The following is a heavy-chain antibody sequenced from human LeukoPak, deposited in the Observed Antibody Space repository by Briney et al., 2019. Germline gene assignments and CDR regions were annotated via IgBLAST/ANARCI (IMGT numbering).Heavy chain of an antibody. Sequence: GGSLRLSCAASGFTFSSYAMSWVRQAPGKGLEWVAGISDSGGRTNYADSVKGRFTISRDSPKNTLHLQMNSLRAEDTAVYFCAKRGVVIRVILVGFHKEAYYFDSWGKGALVTVSS. D-gene: IGHD3-22*01. CDR3: AKRGVVIRVILVGFHKEAYYFDS. CDR2: ISDSGGRT. V-gene: IGHV3-23*01. CDR1: GFTFSSYA. J-gene: IGHJ4*02.